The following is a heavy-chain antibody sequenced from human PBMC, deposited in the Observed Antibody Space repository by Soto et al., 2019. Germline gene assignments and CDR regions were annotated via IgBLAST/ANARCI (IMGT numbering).Heavy chain of an antibody. CDR3: ARGIPLDVHTAMVELYYGMDV. J-gene: IGHJ6*02. D-gene: IGHD5-18*01. Sequence: SVKVSCKASGGTFSSYAISWVRQAPGHGLEWMGGIIPIFGTANYAQKFQGRVTITADESTSTAYMELSSLRSEDTAVYYCARGIPLDVHTAMVELYYGMDVWGQGTTVTVSS. CDR1: GGTFSSYA. V-gene: IGHV1-69*13. CDR2: IIPIFGTA.